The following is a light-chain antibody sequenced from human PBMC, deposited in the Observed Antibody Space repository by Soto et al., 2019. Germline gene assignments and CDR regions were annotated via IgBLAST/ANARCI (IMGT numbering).Light chain of an antibody. J-gene: IGLJ2*01. CDR1: SSNIGNNY. Sequence: QSVLTQPPSVSAAPGQKVTISCSGSSSNIGNNYVSWYQQLPGTAPKLLIYDNNKRPSGIPDRFSGSKSGTSDTLGITGLQTGDEADYYCGTWDSSLSAVVFGGGTTLTVL. CDR3: GTWDSSLSAVV. CDR2: DNN. V-gene: IGLV1-51*01.